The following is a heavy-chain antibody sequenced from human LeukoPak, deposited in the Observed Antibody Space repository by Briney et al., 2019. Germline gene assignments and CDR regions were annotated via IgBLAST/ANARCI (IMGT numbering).Heavy chain of an antibody. CDR1: EYTFTGYY. CDR3: ARVRVTAPYYYYYGMDV. CDR2: INPNSGGT. D-gene: IGHD2-21*02. V-gene: IGHV1-2*02. Sequence: ASVKVSCKASEYTFTGYYMHWVRQAPGQGLEWMGWINPNSGGTNFQGRVTMTRDTSISTAYMELSRLRSDDTAVYYCARVRVTAPYYYYYGMDVWGQGTTVTVSS. J-gene: IGHJ6*02.